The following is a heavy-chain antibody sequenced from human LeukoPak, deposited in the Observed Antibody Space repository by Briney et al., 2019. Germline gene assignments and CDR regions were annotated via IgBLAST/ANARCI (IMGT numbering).Heavy chain of an antibody. V-gene: IGHV3-33*01. D-gene: IGHD1-1*01. CDR1: GFTFSSYG. CDR2: IWYDGSNK. Sequence: PGGSLRLSCAASGFTFSSYGMHWVRQAPGKGLEWVAVIWYDGSNKYYADSVKGRFTISRDNSKNTLYLQMNSLRAEDTAVYYCARVPYPSPDDYYFDYWGQGTLVTVSS. CDR3: ARVPYPSPDDYYFDY. J-gene: IGHJ4*02.